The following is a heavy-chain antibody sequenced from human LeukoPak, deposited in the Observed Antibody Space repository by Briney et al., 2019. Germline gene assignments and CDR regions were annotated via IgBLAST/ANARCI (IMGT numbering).Heavy chain of an antibody. CDR1: GGSISSGGYS. J-gene: IGHJ4*02. CDR2: IYHSGST. D-gene: IGHD3-22*01. Sequence: SQTLSLTCAVSGGSISSGGYSWSWIRQPPGKGLEWIGYIYHSGSTDYNPSLKSRVTISVDRSKNQFSLKLSSVTAADTAVYYCASSSLNYYDSSGYYSYWGQGTLVTVSS. V-gene: IGHV4-30-2*01. CDR3: ASSSLNYYDSSGYYSY.